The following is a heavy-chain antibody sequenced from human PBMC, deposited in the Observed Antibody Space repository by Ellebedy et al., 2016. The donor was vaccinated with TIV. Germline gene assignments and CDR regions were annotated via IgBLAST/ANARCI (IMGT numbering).Heavy chain of an antibody. CDR3: AKGGEMATIRAFFDY. D-gene: IGHD5-24*01. J-gene: IGHJ4*02. CDR2: ISYDGSNK. CDR1: GFTFSSYG. Sequence: GGSLRLSXAASGFTFSSYGMHWVRQAPGKGLEWVAVISYDGSNKYYADSVKGRFTISRDNSKNTLYLQMNSLRAEDTAVYYCAKGGEMATIRAFFDYWGQGTLVTVSS. V-gene: IGHV3-30*18.